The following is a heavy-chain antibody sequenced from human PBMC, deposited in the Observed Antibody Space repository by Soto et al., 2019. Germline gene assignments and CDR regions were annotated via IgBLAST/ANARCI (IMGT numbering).Heavy chain of an antibody. J-gene: IGHJ4*02. CDR2: ISGSGGST. V-gene: IGHV3-23*01. Sequence: GGSLRLSCAASGFTFNSYAMSWVRQAPGKGLEWVSAISGSGGSTYYADSVKGRFTISRDNSKNTLYLQMNSLRAEDTAVYYCAKCRLRYFDWNDYWGQGTLVTVSS. CDR1: GFTFNSYA. CDR3: AKCRLRYFDWNDY. D-gene: IGHD3-9*01.